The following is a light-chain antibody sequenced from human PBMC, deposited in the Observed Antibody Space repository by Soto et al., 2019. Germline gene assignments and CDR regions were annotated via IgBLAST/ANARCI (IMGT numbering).Light chain of an antibody. CDR3: QQYGSSPIT. V-gene: IGKV3-20*01. J-gene: IGKJ5*01. CDR1: QSVSSSF. Sequence: EIVLTQSPGTLSLSPGERATLSCRASQSVSSSFLAWYQQKPGQTPRLLIYGASSRATGIPDRFSGSGSGTDFTLTISRLEPEDFALYYRQQYGSSPITFGQGTRLEIK. CDR2: GAS.